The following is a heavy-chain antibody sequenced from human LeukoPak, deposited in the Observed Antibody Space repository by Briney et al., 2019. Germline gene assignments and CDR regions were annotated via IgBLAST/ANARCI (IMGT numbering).Heavy chain of an antibody. V-gene: IGHV3-30*03. CDR3: ARILAALDY. D-gene: IGHD6-25*01. CDR1: GFTFSSYG. J-gene: IGHJ4*02. CDR2: ISYDGSNK. Sequence: GGSLRLSCAASGFTFSSYGMHWVRQAPGKGLEWVAVISYDGSNKYYADSVKGRFTISRDNSKNTLYLQMNSLRAEDTAVYYCARILAALDYWGQGTLVTVSS.